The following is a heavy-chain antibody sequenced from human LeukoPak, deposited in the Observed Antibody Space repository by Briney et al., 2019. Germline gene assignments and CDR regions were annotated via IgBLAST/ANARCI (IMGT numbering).Heavy chain of an antibody. CDR1: GFTFSSYS. CDR2: ISGSSNYM. J-gene: IGHJ4*02. D-gene: IGHD1-26*01. V-gene: IGHV3-21*01. Sequence: PGGSLRLSCAASGFTFSSYSMYWVRQAPGKGLEWVSSISGSSNYMNYADSLKGRFTISRDNAKNSLYLQMNSLRAEDTAVYYCVRDLRSGSYWGRGTPVTVSS. CDR3: VRDLRSGSY.